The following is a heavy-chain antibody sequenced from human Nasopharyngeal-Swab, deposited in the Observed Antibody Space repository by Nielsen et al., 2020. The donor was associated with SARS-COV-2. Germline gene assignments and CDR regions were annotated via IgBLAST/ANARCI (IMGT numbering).Heavy chain of an antibody. D-gene: IGHD3-3*01. Sequence: WVRQAPGQGLEWMGRVSPYNGDTNYAQDFQGRLTMTTDTSTNTAYMELRSLRSDDTAVYYCAREGSFLGYFDYWGQGTLVTVSS. CDR3: AREGSFLGYFDY. CDR2: VSPYNGDT. J-gene: IGHJ4*02. V-gene: IGHV1-18*01.